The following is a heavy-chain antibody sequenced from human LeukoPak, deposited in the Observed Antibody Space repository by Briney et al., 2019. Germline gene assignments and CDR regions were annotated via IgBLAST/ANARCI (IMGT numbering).Heavy chain of an antibody. CDR1: SGSISSYY. CDR3: ARQFGLMRSYRHLDH. J-gene: IGHJ4*02. D-gene: IGHD3/OR15-3a*01. CDR2: VYFNGDT. V-gene: IGHV4-59*08. Sequence: PSETLSLTCSLSSGSISSYYWTWLRQPPGKTLQWIGNVYFNGDTNFNPSLKSRVTISVDTSNNQFSLKLTSVTAADTAVYYCARQFGLMRSYRHLDHWGPGILATVSA.